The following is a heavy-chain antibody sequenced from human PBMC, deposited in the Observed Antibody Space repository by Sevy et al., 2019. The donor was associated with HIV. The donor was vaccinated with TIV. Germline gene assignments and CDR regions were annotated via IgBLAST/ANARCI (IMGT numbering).Heavy chain of an antibody. CDR1: GGSISSYY. J-gene: IGHJ3*02. CDR2: IYYSGST. V-gene: IGHV4-59*13. Sequence: LSETLSLTCTVSGGSISSYYWSWIRQPPGKGLEWIGYIYYSGSTNYNPSLKSRVTISVDTSKNRFSLKLSSVTAADTAVYYCAGDRYYDILTGRWGGDAFDIWGQGTMVTVSS. D-gene: IGHD3-9*01. CDR3: AGDRYYDILTGRWGGDAFDI.